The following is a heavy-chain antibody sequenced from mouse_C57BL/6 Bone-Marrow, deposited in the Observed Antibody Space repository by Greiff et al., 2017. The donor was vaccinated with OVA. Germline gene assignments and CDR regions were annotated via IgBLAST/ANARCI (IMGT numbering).Heavy chain of an antibody. V-gene: IGHV1-66*01. J-gene: IGHJ3*01. CDR3: ARERPLWFAY. CDR2: IYPGSGNT. CDR1: GYSFTSYY. Sequence: VQLQESGPELVKPGASVQISCKASGYSFTSYYIHWVKQRPGQGLEWIGWIYPGSGNTKYNEKFKGKATLTADTSSSTAYMQLSSLTSEDSAVYYCARERPLWFAYWGEGTLVTVSA.